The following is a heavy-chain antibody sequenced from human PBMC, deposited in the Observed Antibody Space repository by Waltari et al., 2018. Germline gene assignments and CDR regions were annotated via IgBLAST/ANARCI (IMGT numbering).Heavy chain of an antibody. CDR1: GGSISSGGYY. CDR3: ARGVDYYDSSGYTNLEMFDY. CDR2: IYYSGST. J-gene: IGHJ4*02. V-gene: IGHV4-31*03. D-gene: IGHD3-22*01. Sequence: QVQLQESGPGLVKPSQTLSLTCTVSGGSISSGGYYWSWIRQHPGKGLEWIGYIYYSGSTYYNPSLKSRVTISVDTSKNQFSLKLSSVTAADTAVYYCARGVDYYDSSGYTNLEMFDYWGQGTLVTVSS.